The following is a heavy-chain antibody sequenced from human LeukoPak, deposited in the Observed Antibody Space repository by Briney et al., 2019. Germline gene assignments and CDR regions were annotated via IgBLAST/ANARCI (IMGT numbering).Heavy chain of an antibody. CDR1: GYTFSDYF. D-gene: IGHD3-10*01. V-gene: IGHV1-2*02. CDR3: ATITLVWGVTRFNEYFQH. CDR2: IILDSGGT. Sequence: ASVKVSCKASGYTFSDYFMNWVRQAPGQAPEWMGWIILDSGGTNYARKFQGRVTLTRDTSVSTAYMELSRLKPGDTAVYYCATITLVWGVTRFNEYFQHWGQGTPVSVSS. J-gene: IGHJ1*01.